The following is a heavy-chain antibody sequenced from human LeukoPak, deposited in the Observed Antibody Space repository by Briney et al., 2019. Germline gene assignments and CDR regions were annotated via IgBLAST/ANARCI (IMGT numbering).Heavy chain of an antibody. CDR3: ARQGYRVSAFDI. Sequence: SETLSLTCTVSGGSISSYYWSWIRQPPGKGLEWIGYIYYSGSTNYNPPLKSRVTISVDTSKNQFSLKLSSVTAADTAVYYCARQGYRVSAFDIWGQGTMVTVSS. CDR2: IYYSGST. J-gene: IGHJ3*02. D-gene: IGHD6-13*01. CDR1: GGSISSYY. V-gene: IGHV4-59*08.